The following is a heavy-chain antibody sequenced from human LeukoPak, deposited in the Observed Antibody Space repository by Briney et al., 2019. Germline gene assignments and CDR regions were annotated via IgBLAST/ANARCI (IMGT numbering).Heavy chain of an antibody. V-gene: IGHV4-59*01. J-gene: IGHJ5*02. CDR2: IYYSGST. D-gene: IGHD3-3*01. CDR3: ARGRVRFLEWLLYEYNWFDP. Sequence: SETLSLTCTVSGGSISSYYGSWVRQPPGKGLERIGYIYYSGSTNYNPSLKSRVTISVDTSKNPFSLKLSSVTAADAAVYYCARGRVRFLEWLLYEYNWFDPWGQGTLVTVSS. CDR1: GGSISSYY.